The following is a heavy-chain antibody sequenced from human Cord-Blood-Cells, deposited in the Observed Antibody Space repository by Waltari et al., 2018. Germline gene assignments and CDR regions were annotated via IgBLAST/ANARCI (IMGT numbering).Heavy chain of an antibody. CDR3: ARSYYYGSGSYRY. V-gene: IGHV3-21*01. D-gene: IGHD3-10*01. CDR2: ISSSSSYI. J-gene: IGHJ4*02. CDR1: GFTFSSNS. Sequence: EVQLVESGGGLVKPGGSMRLSCAASGFTFSSNSMNWVSQAPGKGLEWVSSISSSSSYIYYADSVKGRFTISRDNAKNSLYLQMNSLRAEDTAVYYCARSYYYGSGSYRYWGQGTLVTVSS.